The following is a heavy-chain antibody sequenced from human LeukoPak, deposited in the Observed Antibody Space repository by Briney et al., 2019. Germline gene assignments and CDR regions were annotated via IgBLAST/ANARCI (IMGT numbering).Heavy chain of an antibody. Sequence: GGSLRLSCAASGFTFSSYSMNWVRQAPGKGLEWVSSISSSSSYIYYADSVKGRFTISRDDARNSLYLQMNSLRDEDTAVYYCARGGGYCGGDCYGIDYWGQGTLVTVSS. CDR1: GFTFSSYS. J-gene: IGHJ4*02. D-gene: IGHD2-21*01. CDR3: ARGGGYCGGDCYGIDY. CDR2: ISSSSSYI. V-gene: IGHV3-21*01.